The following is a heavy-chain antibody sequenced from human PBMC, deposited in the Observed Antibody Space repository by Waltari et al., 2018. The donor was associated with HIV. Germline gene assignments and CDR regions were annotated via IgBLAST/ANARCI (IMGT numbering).Heavy chain of an antibody. V-gene: IGHV1-24*01. CDR3: ATADYGDYYFDY. D-gene: IGHD4-17*01. CDR2: FDPEDGET. Sequence: QVQLVQSGAEVKKPGASVKVSCKVSVYTLTELSMHWVRQAPGKGLEWMGGFDPEDGETIYEQKFQGRVTMTEDTSTDTAYMELISLRSEDTAVYYCATADYGDYYFDYWGQGTLVTVSS. CDR1: VYTLTELS. J-gene: IGHJ4*02.